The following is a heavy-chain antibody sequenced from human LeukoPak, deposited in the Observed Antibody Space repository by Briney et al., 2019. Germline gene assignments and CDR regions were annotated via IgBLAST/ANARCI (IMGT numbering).Heavy chain of an antibody. J-gene: IGHJ6*03. V-gene: IGHV1-18*01. Sequence: ASVKASCKASGYTFTSYGISWVRQAPGQGLEWMGWISAYNGNTNYAQKLQGRVTMTTDTSTSTAYMELRSLRSDDTAVYYCARALYYDFWSGYYGAYYYYMDVWGKGTTVTVSS. D-gene: IGHD3-3*01. CDR3: ARALYYDFWSGYYGAYYYYMDV. CDR2: ISAYNGNT. CDR1: GYTFTSYG.